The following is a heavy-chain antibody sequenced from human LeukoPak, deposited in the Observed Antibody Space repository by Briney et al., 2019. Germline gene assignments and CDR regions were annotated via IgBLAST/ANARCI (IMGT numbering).Heavy chain of an antibody. J-gene: IGHJ4*02. CDR2: IWHDGSNK. CDR3: ARDGGGATEYYYDSSGYPIDY. D-gene: IGHD3-22*01. Sequence: PGRPLRLSCAASGFTFSSYGMHWVRQAPGKGLEWVAVIWHDGSNKYYADSVKGRFTISRDNSKNTLYLQMNSLRAEDTAVYYCARDGGGATEYYYDSSGYPIDYWGQGTLVTVSS. V-gene: IGHV3-33*01. CDR1: GFTFSSYG.